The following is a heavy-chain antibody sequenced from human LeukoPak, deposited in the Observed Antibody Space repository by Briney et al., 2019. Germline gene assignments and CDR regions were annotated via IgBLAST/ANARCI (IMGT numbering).Heavy chain of an antibody. J-gene: IGHJ2*01. CDR3: ARDWYFDL. V-gene: IGHV3-23*01. Sequence: PGGSLRLSCAASGFTFSSYAMSWVSQAPGKGLEWVSAISSGDNTYYTDSVKGRFTISRDNSKSTLYLQMNSLRGEDTAIYYCARDWYFDLWGRGTLVTVSS. CDR2: ISSGDNT. CDR1: GFTFSSYA.